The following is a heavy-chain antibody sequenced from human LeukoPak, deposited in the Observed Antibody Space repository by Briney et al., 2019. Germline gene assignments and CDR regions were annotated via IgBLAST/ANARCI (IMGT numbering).Heavy chain of an antibody. V-gene: IGHV3-7*01. J-gene: IGHJ4*02. D-gene: IGHD3-3*02. Sequence: GGSLRLSCAASGFTFSSYWMSWVRQAPGKGLEWVANIKQDGSEKYYVDSVKGRFTISRDNAKNSLYLQMNSLRAEDTAVYYCARVHSIFGVVMYYFDYWGQGTLATVSS. CDR1: GFTFSSYW. CDR2: IKQDGSEK. CDR3: ARVHSIFGVVMYYFDY.